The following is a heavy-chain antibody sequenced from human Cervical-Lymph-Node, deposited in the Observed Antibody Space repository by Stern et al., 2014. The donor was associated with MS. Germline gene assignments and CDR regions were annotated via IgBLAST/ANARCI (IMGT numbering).Heavy chain of an antibody. J-gene: IGHJ6*02. V-gene: IGHV3-74*01. Sequence: EVQLVESGGGLVQPGGSLRLSCAASGFTFSSYWMHWVRQAPGKGLVWVSRINSDGSSTSYEDSVKGRFTISRDNAKNTLYLQMNSLRAEDTAVYYCATRGYSSSLSGMDVWGQGTTVTVSS. CDR1: GFTFSSYW. D-gene: IGHD6-13*01. CDR3: ATRGYSSSLSGMDV. CDR2: INSDGSST.